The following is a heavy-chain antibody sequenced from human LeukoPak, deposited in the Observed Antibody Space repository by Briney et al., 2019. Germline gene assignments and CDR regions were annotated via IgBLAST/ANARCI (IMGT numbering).Heavy chain of an antibody. Sequence: GGSLRPSCAASGFTFSSYAMSWVRQAPGKGLEWVSGISGSGGSTDYADSVKGRFTISRDNSKNTLYLQMNSLRAEDTAVYYCAKDKIVGAIFRFDYWGQGTLVTVSS. CDR3: AKDKIVGAIFRFDY. CDR2: ISGSGGST. D-gene: IGHD1-26*01. CDR1: GFTFSSYA. J-gene: IGHJ4*02. V-gene: IGHV3-23*01.